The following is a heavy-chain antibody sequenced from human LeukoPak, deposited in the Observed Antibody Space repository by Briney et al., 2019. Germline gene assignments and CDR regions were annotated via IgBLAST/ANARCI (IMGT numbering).Heavy chain of an antibody. Sequence: GGSLRLSCAASGFTFSTYAMSWVRQAPGKGLEWVSGITDSGGATFYADSAKGRFTISRDNSKNTLYLQMKSLRAEDTAVYYCAKLPIVGNWFDPWGQGTLVTVSS. D-gene: IGHD1-26*01. CDR1: GFTFSTYA. CDR3: AKLPIVGNWFDP. V-gene: IGHV3-23*01. CDR2: ITDSGGAT. J-gene: IGHJ5*02.